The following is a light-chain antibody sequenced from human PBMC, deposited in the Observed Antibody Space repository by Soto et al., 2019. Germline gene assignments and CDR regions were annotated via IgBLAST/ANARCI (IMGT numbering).Light chain of an antibody. J-gene: IGLJ3*02. CDR2: EVS. CDR3: SSYVRGDYVV. CDR1: SSDVGGSNF. V-gene: IGLV2-8*01. Sequence: QSALTQPPSASGSPGQSVTISCTGTSSDVGGSNFVSWYQYHPGKVPKLMIFEVSVRPSGVPHRFSGSKSGNTAYLTVSGLQAEDEADYYCSSYVRGDYVVFGGGTKVTVL.